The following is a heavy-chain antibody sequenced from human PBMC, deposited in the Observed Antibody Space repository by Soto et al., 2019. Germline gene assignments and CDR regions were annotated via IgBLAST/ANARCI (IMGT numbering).Heavy chain of an antibody. Sequence: ETLSLTCTVSGVSISSSSYYWGWIRQPPGKGLEWIGSIYYSGSTYYNPSLKSRVTISVDTSKNQFSLKLSSVTAADTAVYYCERQDCTNGVCSKVDYWGQGTLVTVSS. V-gene: IGHV4-39*01. J-gene: IGHJ4*02. D-gene: IGHD2-8*01. CDR2: IYYSGST. CDR3: ERQDCTNGVCSKVDY. CDR1: GVSISSSSYY.